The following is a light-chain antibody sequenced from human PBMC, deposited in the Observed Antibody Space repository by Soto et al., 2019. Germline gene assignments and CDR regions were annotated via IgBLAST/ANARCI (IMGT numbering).Light chain of an antibody. CDR3: QKYNSAPRA. Sequence: DIQMTQSPSSLSASVGDRVTITCRASQGISNFLTWYQQKPGKVPKLLIYDASTLQSGVPSRFSGSGSGTDFTLTISSLQPEDVATYYCQKYNSAPRAFGQGTNVEIK. CDR2: DAS. J-gene: IGKJ1*01. CDR1: QGISNF. V-gene: IGKV1-27*01.